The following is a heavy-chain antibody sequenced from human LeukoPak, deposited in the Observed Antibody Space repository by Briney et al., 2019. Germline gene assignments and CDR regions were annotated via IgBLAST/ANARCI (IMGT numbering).Heavy chain of an antibody. J-gene: IGHJ6*02. CDR1: GGSISSGGYY. V-gene: IGHV4-31*03. CDR3: ASAPYCSSTSCYFDSYYYGMDV. D-gene: IGHD2-2*01. Sequence: SETLSLTCTVSGGSISSGGYYWSWLRQHPGKGLEWIGYIYYSGSTYYNPSLKSRVTISVDTSKNQFSLKLSSVTAADTAVYYCASAPYCSSTSCYFDSYYYGMDVWGQGTTVTVSS. CDR2: IYYSGST.